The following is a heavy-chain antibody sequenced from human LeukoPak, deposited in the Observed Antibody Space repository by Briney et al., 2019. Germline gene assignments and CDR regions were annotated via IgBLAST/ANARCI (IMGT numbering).Heavy chain of an antibody. CDR1: GYTLTELS. J-gene: IGHJ3*02. V-gene: IGHV1-24*01. CDR3: ATDGPSVQVERNDAFDI. D-gene: IGHD1-1*01. CDR2: FDPQDGET. Sequence: ASVKVSCKVSGYTLTELSMNWVRQAAGIGLEWMGGFDPQDGETIYEQNFQGRVTMTVDTSTDTAYMELSSLRSADTAVYYCATDGPSVQVERNDAFDIWGQGTMVTVSS.